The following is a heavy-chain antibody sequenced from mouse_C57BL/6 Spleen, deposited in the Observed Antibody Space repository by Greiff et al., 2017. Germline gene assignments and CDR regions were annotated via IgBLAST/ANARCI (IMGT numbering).Heavy chain of an antibody. CDR2: IDPSDSYT. V-gene: IGHV1-69*01. J-gene: IGHJ2*01. Sequence: QVQLQQPGAELVMPGASVKLSCKASGYTFTSYWMHWVKQRPGQGLEWIGEIDPSDSYTNYNQKFKGKSTLTVDKSSSTAYMQLSSLTSEDSAVXYCARYYYGIFDYWGQGTTLTVSS. D-gene: IGHD1-1*01. CDR1: GYTFTSYW. CDR3: ARYYYGIFDY.